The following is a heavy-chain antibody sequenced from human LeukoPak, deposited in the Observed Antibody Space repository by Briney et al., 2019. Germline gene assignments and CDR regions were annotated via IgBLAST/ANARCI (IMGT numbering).Heavy chain of an antibody. J-gene: IGHJ4*02. D-gene: IGHD6-19*01. CDR1: GFTFSSYA. Sequence: GGSLRLSCAASGFTFSSYAMNWVRQAPGKGLEWVSAISGRAGSTSYADSVKGRFTISRDNSKNTLYLQMNSLRAEDTAVYYCAKDNAGYSSDMSGYWGQGTLVTVSS. CDR3: AKDNAGYSSDMSGY. V-gene: IGHV3-23*01. CDR2: ISGRAGST.